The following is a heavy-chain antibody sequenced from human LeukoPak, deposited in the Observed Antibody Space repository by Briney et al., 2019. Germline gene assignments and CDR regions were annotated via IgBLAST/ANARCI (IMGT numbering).Heavy chain of an antibody. CDR1: GDSFTSYW. CDR2: IYPGDSDT. CDR3: ARISGYYGSGSPFYFDY. J-gene: IGHJ4*02. V-gene: IGHV5-51*01. D-gene: IGHD3-10*01. Sequence: GESLKISCKGSGDSFTSYWIGWVRQMPGKGLEWTGIIYPGDSDTRYSPSFQGQVTISADKSISTAYLQWSSLKASDTAMYYCARISGYYGSGSPFYFDYWGQGTLVTVSS.